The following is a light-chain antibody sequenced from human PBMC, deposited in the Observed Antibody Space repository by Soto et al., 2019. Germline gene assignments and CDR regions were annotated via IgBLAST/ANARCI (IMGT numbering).Light chain of an antibody. CDR2: DAS. V-gene: IGKV3-11*01. CDR3: QQRSNWRIT. Sequence: EIVWTQSPGTLSLSPGERATLSFRASQSVSSYLAWYQQKPGQAPRLLIYDASNRATGIPARFSGSGSGTDFTLTISSLEPEDFAVYYCQQRSNWRITFGQGTRLEIK. CDR1: QSVSSY. J-gene: IGKJ5*01.